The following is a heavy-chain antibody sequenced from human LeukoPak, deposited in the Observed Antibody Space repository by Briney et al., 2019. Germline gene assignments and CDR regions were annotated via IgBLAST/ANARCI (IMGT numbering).Heavy chain of an antibody. V-gene: IGHV3-66*02. CDR2: LYSGGST. CDR3: ARLSDSSIYGAFDI. Sequence: GGSLRLSCAASGFTVSSNYTGWVRQAPGKGLEWVSVLYSGGSTYYPDSVKGRFTISRDNSQNTLNLQMDSLRPEDTAVYYCARLSDSSIYGAFDIWGHGTMVTVSS. J-gene: IGHJ3*02. D-gene: IGHD3-22*01. CDR1: GFTVSSNY.